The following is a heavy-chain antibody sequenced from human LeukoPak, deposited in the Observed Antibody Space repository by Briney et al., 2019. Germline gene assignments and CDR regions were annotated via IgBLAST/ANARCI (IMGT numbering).Heavy chain of an antibody. CDR3: TRDPGYSSSSISF. D-gene: IGHD6-6*01. V-gene: IGHV3-21*01. CDR1: GFALSGYS. Sequence: GGSLRLSCAASGFALSGYSINWVRPAPGKGLEWVSFIDRSNSDIYYADSVKGRFTISRDNARESVFLQLNRLRAEDTAVYYCTRDPGYSSSSISFWGQGTLVTVSS. CDR2: IDRSNSDI. J-gene: IGHJ4*02.